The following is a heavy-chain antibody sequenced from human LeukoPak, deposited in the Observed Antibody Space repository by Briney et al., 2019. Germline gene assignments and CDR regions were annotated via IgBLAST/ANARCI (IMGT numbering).Heavy chain of an antibody. CDR2: ISGSGGST. CDR1: GFTFSSYA. Sequence: GGSLRLSCAASGFTFSSYAMSWVRQAPGKGLEWVSAISGSGGSTYYADSVKGRFTISRDNAKNSLYLQMNSLRAEDTAMYYCARDSAGNDYWGQGTLVTVSS. CDR3: ARDSAGNDY. J-gene: IGHJ4*02. V-gene: IGHV3-23*01. D-gene: IGHD6-13*01.